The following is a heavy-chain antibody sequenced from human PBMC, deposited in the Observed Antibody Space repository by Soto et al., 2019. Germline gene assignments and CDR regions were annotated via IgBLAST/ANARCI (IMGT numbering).Heavy chain of an antibody. J-gene: IGHJ5*02. CDR3: ARVSWGNPES. CDR2: IQPDGSEK. V-gene: IGHV3-7*03. CDR1: RFVFRDYW. Sequence: VQLVASGGGSVQPGGSLRLSCAASRFVFRDYWMTWVRQAPGKRLEWVATIQPDGSEKYYVDSVKGRFTISRDNAKSSLYLQMNSLRAEDKAMYYCARVSWGNPESWGRGTLITVSS. D-gene: IGHD3-16*01.